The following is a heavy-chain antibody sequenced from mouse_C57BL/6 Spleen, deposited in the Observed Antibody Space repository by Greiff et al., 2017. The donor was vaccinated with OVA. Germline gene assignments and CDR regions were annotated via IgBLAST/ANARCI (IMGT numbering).Heavy chain of an antibody. J-gene: IGHJ1*03. V-gene: IGHV1-55*01. D-gene: IGHD1-1*01. CDR1: GYTFTSYW. Sequence: QVQLKQPGAELVKPGASVKMSCKASGYTFTSYWITWVKQRPGQGLEWIGDIYPGSGSTNYTEKFKSKATLTVDTSSSTAYMQLSGLTSEDSAVYYCARSLRGYFDVWGTGTTVTVSS. CDR3: ARSLRGYFDV. CDR2: IYPGSGST.